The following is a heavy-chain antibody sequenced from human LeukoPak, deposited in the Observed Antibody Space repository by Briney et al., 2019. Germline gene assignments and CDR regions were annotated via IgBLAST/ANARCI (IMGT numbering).Heavy chain of an antibody. J-gene: IGHJ4*02. D-gene: IGHD6-6*01. CDR2: ISSSGSTI. Sequence: GGSLRLSCAASGFTFSDYYMSWIRQAPGKGLEWVSYISSSGSTIYYADSVRGRFTISRDNAKNSLYLQMNSLRAEDTAVYYCASKRGESSSSAFDYWGQGTLVTVSS. CDR3: ASKRGESSSSAFDY. CDR1: GFTFSDYY. V-gene: IGHV3-11*01.